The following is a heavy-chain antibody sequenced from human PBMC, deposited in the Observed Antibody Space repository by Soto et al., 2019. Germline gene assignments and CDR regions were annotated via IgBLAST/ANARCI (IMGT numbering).Heavy chain of an antibody. CDR2: ISGIGGST. J-gene: IGHJ4*02. V-gene: IGHV3-23*01. CDR1: GFTFSSYA. CDR3: ALTGTTYFPVDY. Sequence: GGSLRLSCAASGFTFSSYAMSWVRQAPGKGLEWVLAISGIGGSTYYADSVKGRFTISRDNSKNTLYLQMNSLRAEDTAVYYCALTGTTYFPVDYWGQGTLVTVSS. D-gene: IGHD1-20*01.